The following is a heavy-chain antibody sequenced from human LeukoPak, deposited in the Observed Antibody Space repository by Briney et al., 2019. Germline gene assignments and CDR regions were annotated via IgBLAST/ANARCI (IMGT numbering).Heavy chain of an antibody. CDR2: IQTITDGGTT. CDR1: GFTFRNVW. V-gene: IGHV3-15*01. J-gene: IGHJ4*02. CDR3: TSTLGY. Sequence: GGSLRLSRTASGFTFRNVWMTWVRQAPGKGLEWVGRIQTITDGGTTDYAAPVRGRFTISRDDSKNTLYLQMNSLKTEDTAVYYCTSTLGYWGQGTLVIVSS. D-gene: IGHD3-16*01.